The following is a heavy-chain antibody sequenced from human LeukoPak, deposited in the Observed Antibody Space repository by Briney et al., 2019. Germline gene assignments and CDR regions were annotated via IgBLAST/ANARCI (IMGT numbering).Heavy chain of an antibody. CDR1: GYTFTSYD. Sequence: ASVKVSCKASGYTFTSYDINWVRQATGQGLEWMGWMNPNSGNTGYAQKFQGRVTMTRNTSISTAYMELSSLRSEDTAVYYCAREPGIAAAGRGVDWFDPWGQGTLVTVSS. J-gene: IGHJ5*02. D-gene: IGHD6-13*01. CDR2: MNPNSGNT. V-gene: IGHV1-8*01. CDR3: AREPGIAAAGRGVDWFDP.